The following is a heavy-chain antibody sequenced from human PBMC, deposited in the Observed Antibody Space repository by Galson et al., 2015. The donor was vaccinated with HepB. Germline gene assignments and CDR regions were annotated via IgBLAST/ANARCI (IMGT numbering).Heavy chain of an antibody. D-gene: IGHD3-9*01. CDR1: GFTFSSYW. Sequence: SLRLSCAASGFTFSSYWMSWVRQAPGKGLEWVANIKEDGSEKYYVDSVKGRFTISRDNAKNSLYLQMNSLRAEDTAVYFCARVLTGGAVFDIWGQGTMVTVSS. CDR3: ARVLTGGAVFDI. J-gene: IGHJ3*02. CDR2: IKEDGSEK. V-gene: IGHV3-7*01.